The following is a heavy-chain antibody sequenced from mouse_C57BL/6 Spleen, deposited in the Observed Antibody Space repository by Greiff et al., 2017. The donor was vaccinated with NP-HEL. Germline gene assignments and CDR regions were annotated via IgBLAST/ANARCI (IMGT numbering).Heavy chain of an antibody. CDR3: ARGDYDSAMDY. CDR2: ISYDGSN. D-gene: IGHD2-4*01. Sequence: EVQLQESGPGLVKPSQSLSLTCSVTGYSITSGYYWNWIRQFPGNKLEWMGYISYDGSNNYNPSLKNRISITRDTSKNQFFLKLNSVTTEDTATYYCARGDYDSAMDYWGQGTSVTVSS. J-gene: IGHJ4*01. V-gene: IGHV3-6*01. CDR1: GYSITSGYY.